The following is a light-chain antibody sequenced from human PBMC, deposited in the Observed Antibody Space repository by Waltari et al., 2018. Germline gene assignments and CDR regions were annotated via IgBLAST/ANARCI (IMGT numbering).Light chain of an antibody. J-gene: IGKJ3*01. CDR1: QGINKE. V-gene: IGKV1-27*01. CDR2: AAS. Sequence: DIQMTQSPSSLSASVGDRFTVTCRASQGINKELNWYQQKPGKAPTLLIYAASSLQTGVSSRFSGSGSGTDFTLTISSLQPEDVATYYCQQDYTTPFTFGPGTKLDIK. CDR3: QQDYTTPFT.